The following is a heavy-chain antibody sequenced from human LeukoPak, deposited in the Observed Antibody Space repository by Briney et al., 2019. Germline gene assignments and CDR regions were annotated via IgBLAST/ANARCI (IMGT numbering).Heavy chain of an antibody. CDR3: ARGTSAGDY. CDR2: ISSSSNYI. J-gene: IGHJ4*02. Sequence: PWGSLRLSCAASEFTFSSYSMNWVRQAPGKGLEWVSSISSSSNYIYYADSVKGRFTISRDNAKNSLYLQMNSVRAEDTAVYYCARGTSAGDYWGQGTLVTVSS. CDR1: EFTFSSYS. V-gene: IGHV3-21*01.